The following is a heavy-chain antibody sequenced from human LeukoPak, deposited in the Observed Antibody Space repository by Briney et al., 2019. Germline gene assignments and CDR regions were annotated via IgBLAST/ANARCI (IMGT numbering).Heavy chain of an antibody. CDR2: IDPSDSYT. CDR1: GYSFTTLY. J-gene: IGHJ4*02. V-gene: IGHV5-10-1*01. D-gene: IGHD2-21*01. Sequence: GESLKISCQASGYSFTTLYISWVRQMPGKGLEWMGRIDPSDSYTDYSPAFEGHVTISVDQSINTAFLQWSSLKASDTAMYYCARPGVGMSVDYWGQGTLVTVSS. CDR3: ARPGVGMSVDY.